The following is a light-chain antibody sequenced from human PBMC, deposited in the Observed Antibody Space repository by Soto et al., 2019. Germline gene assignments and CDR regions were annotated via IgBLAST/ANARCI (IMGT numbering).Light chain of an antibody. CDR3: LQDYIYPRT. Sequence: AIQMTQSPSSMSAYVGDRVTITCRASQGIRKDLGWYQQKPGKAPKLLIFAASNLQRVFPSRFSGRGSGTDFTLTISSLQPEDFATYYCLQDYIYPRTSGQETKVEI. J-gene: IGKJ1*01. CDR1: QGIRKD. CDR2: AAS. V-gene: IGKV1-6*01.